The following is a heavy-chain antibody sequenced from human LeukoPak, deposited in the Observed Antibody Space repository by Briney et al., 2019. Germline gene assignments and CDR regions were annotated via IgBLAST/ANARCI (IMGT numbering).Heavy chain of an antibody. Sequence: GGSLRLSCAASGFTFDNHAIHWVRQAPGKGLEWVSGISWNTGSIGYADSVKGRFTISRDNAKNSLYPQMNSLRAEDTAVYYCARLRGYYYYYMDVWGKGTTVTVSS. J-gene: IGHJ6*03. CDR2: ISWNTGSI. V-gene: IGHV3-9*01. CDR3: ARLRGYYYYYMDV. CDR1: GFTFDNHA.